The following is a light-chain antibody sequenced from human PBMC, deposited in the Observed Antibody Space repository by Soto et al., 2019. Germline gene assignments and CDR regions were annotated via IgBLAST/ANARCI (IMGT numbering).Light chain of an antibody. CDR2: WAS. V-gene: IGKV4-1*01. J-gene: IGKJ1*01. CDR1: QTVLHSSNNKNY. Sequence: DIVMTQSPDSLAVSLGERATIHCKSWQTVLHSSNNKNYLAWYQQKPGQPPRQIIYWASTRESGVPDRFSGSGTGTDFTLPTSSLQAEDVEVYYCQQYFSTPGTVGQGTKVEVK. CDR3: QQYFSTPGT.